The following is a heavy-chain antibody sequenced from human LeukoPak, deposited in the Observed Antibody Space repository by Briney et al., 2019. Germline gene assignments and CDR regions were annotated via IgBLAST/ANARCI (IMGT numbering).Heavy chain of an antibody. Sequence: ASVNVSCKASGYTFTNYGISWVRQAPGQGLEWMGWISAYNGNTNYAQKLQGRVTMTTDTSTSTAYMELRSLRSDDTAVYYCARDYYDSSGYAEYFQHWGQGTLVTVSS. CDR2: ISAYNGNT. CDR3: ARDYYDSSGYAEYFQH. J-gene: IGHJ1*01. V-gene: IGHV1-18*01. CDR1: GYTFTNYG. D-gene: IGHD3-22*01.